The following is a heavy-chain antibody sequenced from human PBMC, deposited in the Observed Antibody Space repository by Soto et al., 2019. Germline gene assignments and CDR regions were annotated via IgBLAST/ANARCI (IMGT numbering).Heavy chain of an antibody. J-gene: IGHJ5*02. D-gene: IGHD2-2*01. CDR3: ASAILDPVVPAAIPWFDP. Sequence: GGSLRLSCAASGFTFSSYAMSWVRQAPGKGLEWVSAISGSGGSTYYADSVKGRFTISRDNSKNTLYLQMNSLRAEDTAVYYCASAILDPVVPAAIPWFDPWGQGTLVTVSS. CDR2: ISGSGGST. CDR1: GFTFSSYA. V-gene: IGHV3-23*01.